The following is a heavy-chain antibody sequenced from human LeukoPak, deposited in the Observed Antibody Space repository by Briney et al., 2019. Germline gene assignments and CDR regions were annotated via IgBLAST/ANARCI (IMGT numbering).Heavy chain of an antibody. CDR2: ISSSSSTI. D-gene: IGHD3-22*01. J-gene: IGHJ6*02. CDR3: ARDQYYYDSSGYYYGFYYYGMDV. CDR1: GFTFSSYS. Sequence: PGGSLRLSCAASGFTFSSYSMNWVRQAPGKGLEWVSYISSSSSTIYYADSVKGRFTISRDNAKNSLYLQMNSLRAEDTAVYYCARDQYYYDSSGYYYGFYYYGMDVWGQGTTVTVSS. V-gene: IGHV3-48*04.